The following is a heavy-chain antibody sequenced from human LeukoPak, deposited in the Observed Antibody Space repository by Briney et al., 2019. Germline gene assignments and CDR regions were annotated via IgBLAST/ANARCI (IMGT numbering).Heavy chain of an antibody. J-gene: IGHJ4*02. CDR1: GGSISSYY. D-gene: IGHD2-21*01. V-gene: IGHV3-23*01. CDR2: ISGSGGST. CDR3: AKDQRRIATADY. Sequence: ETLSLTCTVSGGSISSYYWSWVRQAPGKGLEWVSAISGSGGSTYYADSVKGRFTISRDNSKNTLYLQMNSLRAEDTAVYYCAKDQRRIATADYWGQGTLVTVSS.